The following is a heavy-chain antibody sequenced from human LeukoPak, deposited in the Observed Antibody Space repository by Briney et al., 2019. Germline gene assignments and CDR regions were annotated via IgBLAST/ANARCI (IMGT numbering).Heavy chain of an antibody. D-gene: IGHD3-10*01. Sequence: ASVKVSCKASGYTFTSYGISWVRQAPGQGLEWMGWISAYNGNTNYAQKLQGRVTMTTDTSTSTAYMELRSLRSDDTAVYYCAREPRVRGVIITSDYYYGMDVWGQGTTVTVSS. CDR1: GYTFTSYG. CDR2: ISAYNGNT. CDR3: AREPRVRGVIITSDYYYGMDV. J-gene: IGHJ6*02. V-gene: IGHV1-18*01.